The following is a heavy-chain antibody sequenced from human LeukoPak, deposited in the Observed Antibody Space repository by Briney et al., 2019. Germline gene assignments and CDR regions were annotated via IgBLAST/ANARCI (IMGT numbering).Heavy chain of an antibody. J-gene: IGHJ4*02. CDR2: ISGNGGST. D-gene: IGHD2-15*01. V-gene: IGHV3-23*01. CDR3: AKDRIVVVAAPFDY. CDR1: GFTFSSYA. Sequence: PGGSLRLSCAASGFTFSSYAMSWVRQAPGKGLEWVSTISGNGGSTYYADSVKGRFTISRDNSKNTLYLQMNSLRAEDTAVYYCAKDRIVVVAAPFDYWGQGTLVTVSS.